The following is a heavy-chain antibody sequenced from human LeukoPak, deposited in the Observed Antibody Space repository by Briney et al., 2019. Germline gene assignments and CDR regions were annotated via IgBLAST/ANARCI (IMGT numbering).Heavy chain of an antibody. V-gene: IGHV3-30-3*01. Sequence: PGGSLRLSCAVSGFTFSSYAMHWVRQAPGKGLEWVAVISYDGSNKYYADSVKGRFTISRDNSKNTLYLQVNSLRAEDTAVYYCARVSPGGPGYGMDVWGQGTTVTVSS. CDR1: GFTFSSYA. J-gene: IGHJ6*02. D-gene: IGHD2/OR15-2a*01. CDR2: ISYDGSNK. CDR3: ARVSPGGPGYGMDV.